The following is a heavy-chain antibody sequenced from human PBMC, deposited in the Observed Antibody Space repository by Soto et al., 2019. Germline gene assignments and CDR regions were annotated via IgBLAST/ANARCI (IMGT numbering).Heavy chain of an antibody. Sequence: PGGSLRLSCVASGFTFSNNDMTWVRQAPGKGLERVSTIDGTSTFSNYADSVEGRFTISRDNSRNTVYLQMNSLRADDTAVDYCAKNSGWFTAWGQGTLVTVSS. CDR3: AKNSGWFTA. CDR2: IDGTSTFS. CDR1: GFTFSNND. V-gene: IGHV3-23*05. J-gene: IGHJ5*02. D-gene: IGHD6-19*01.